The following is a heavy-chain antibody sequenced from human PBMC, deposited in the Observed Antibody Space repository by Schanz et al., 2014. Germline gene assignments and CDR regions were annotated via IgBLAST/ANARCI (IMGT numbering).Heavy chain of an antibody. CDR1: GFTFSNYS. Sequence: EVQLVESGGGLVKPGGSLRLSCAASGFTFSNYSMNWVRQAPGKGLEWVSAISGSGGSTYYADSVKGRFTISRDNSKNSVSLQMDSLRPEDTAVYFCAKDLHSNSGNYYSYYFDAWGPGALVTVSS. J-gene: IGHJ4*02. D-gene: IGHD3-10*01. V-gene: IGHV3-21*01. CDR2: ISGSGGST. CDR3: AKDLHSNSGNYYSYYFDA.